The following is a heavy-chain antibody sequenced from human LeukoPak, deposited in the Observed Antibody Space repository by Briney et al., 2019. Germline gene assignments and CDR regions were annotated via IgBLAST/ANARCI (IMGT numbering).Heavy chain of an antibody. CDR1: GYTFTIYG. D-gene: IGHD4-17*01. Sequence: ASVKVSYTGSGYTFTIYGISWVRQAQGQGREWMGWISAYNGNTNYTQKLQGRVTMTTDTSTSTAYMELRSLRSDDTAVYYCARANYGDYQYYFDYWGQGTLVTVSS. J-gene: IGHJ4*02. V-gene: IGHV1-18*04. CDR2: ISAYNGNT. CDR3: ARANYGDYQYYFDY.